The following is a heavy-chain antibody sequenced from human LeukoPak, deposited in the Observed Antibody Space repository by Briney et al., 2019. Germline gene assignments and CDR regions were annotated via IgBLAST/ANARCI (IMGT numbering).Heavy chain of an antibody. CDR3: ARTAADYGDFYFDY. J-gene: IGHJ4*02. Sequence: SETLSLTCGVSGGSISSGGYSWSWIRQPPGKGLEWIGYIYHSGSTYYNPSLESRITISVDTSKNQFSLNPGSVTAADTAVYYCARTAADYGDFYFDYWGQGTLVTVSS. CDR1: GGSISSGGYS. D-gene: IGHD4-17*01. CDR2: IYHSGST. V-gene: IGHV4-30-2*01.